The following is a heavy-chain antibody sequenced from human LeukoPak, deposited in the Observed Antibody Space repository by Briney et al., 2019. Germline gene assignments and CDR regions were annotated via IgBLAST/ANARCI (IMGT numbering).Heavy chain of an antibody. CDR1: GYTFTSYG. D-gene: IGHD3-22*01. CDR3: ARDLTPYDSSPGTH. CDR2: ISAYNGNT. J-gene: IGHJ4*02. V-gene: IGHV1-18*01. Sequence: AASVKVSCKASGYTFTSYGISWVRQAPGQGLERMGWISAYNGNTNYAQKLQGRVTMTTDTSTSTAYMELRSLRSDDTAVYYCARDLTPYDSSPGTHWGQGTLVTVSS.